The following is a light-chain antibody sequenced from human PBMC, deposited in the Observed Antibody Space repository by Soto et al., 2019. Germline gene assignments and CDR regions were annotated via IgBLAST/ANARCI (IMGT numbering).Light chain of an antibody. CDR2: DNN. V-gene: IGLV1-51*01. CDR3: GAWDSSMACSV. CDR1: SSNIGDNY. J-gene: IGLJ2*01. Sequence: QSVLTQPPSVSASPGQKVTFSCSGISSNIGDNYVSLYQQFPGTAPQLLIYDNNKLPSGNLDRFSGSKSGSSSTLGITGIQTGDEAEYYCGAWDSSMACSVFGGGTXVTVL.